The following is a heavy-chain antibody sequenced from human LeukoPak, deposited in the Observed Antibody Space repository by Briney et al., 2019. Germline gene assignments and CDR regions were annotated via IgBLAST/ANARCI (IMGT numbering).Heavy chain of an antibody. Sequence: GASVKVSCKASGYTFTGYYMHWVRQAPGQGLEWMGWINPNSGGTNYAQKFQGRVTMTRDTSISTAYVELSRLRSDDTAVYYCARSPISITGTTVDYWGQGTLVTVSS. J-gene: IGHJ4*02. D-gene: IGHD1/OR15-1a*01. CDR1: GYTFTGYY. CDR3: ARSPISITGTTVDY. CDR2: INPNSGGT. V-gene: IGHV1-2*02.